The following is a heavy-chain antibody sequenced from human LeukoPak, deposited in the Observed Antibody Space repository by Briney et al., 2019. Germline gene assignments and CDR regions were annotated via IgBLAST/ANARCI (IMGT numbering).Heavy chain of an antibody. J-gene: IGHJ4*02. V-gene: IGHV1-69*13. CDR1: GGTFSSYA. Sequence: SVKVSCKASGGTFSSYAISWVRQAPGQGLEWMGGIIPIFATANYAQKFQGRVTITADESTSTAYMELSSLRSEDTAVYYCARGPITTRSHFDYWGQGTLVTASS. CDR2: IIPIFATA. CDR3: ARGPITTRSHFDY. D-gene: IGHD3-22*01.